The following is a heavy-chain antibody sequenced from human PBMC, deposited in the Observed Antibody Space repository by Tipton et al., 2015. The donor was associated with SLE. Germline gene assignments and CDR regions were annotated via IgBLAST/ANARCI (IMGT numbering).Heavy chain of an antibody. CDR1: GGSLSGYY. CDR3: ARAWRGRDYFDY. CDR2: INHSGST. J-gene: IGHJ4*02. V-gene: IGHV4-34*01. D-gene: IGHD3-16*01. Sequence: TLSLTCAVYGGSLSGYYWSWIRQPPGKGLEWIGEINHSGSTNYNPSLKSRVTISVDTSKNQFSLKLSSVTAADTAVYYCARAWRGRDYFDYWGQGTLVTVSS.